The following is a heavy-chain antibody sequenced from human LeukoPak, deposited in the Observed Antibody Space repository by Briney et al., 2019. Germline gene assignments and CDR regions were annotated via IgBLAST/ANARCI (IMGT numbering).Heavy chain of an antibody. CDR3: ARGRYYDYVWGSYRYTGQDPSFDY. J-gene: IGHJ4*02. CDR2: INHSGST. D-gene: IGHD3-16*02. CDR1: GGSFSGYY. V-gene: IGHV4-34*01. Sequence: KASETLSLTCAVYGGSFSGYYWSWIRQPPGKGLEWIGEINHSGSTNYNPSLESRVTISVDTTKNQFSLKLSSVTAADTAVYYCARGRYYDYVWGSYRYTGQDPSFDYWGQGTLVTVSS.